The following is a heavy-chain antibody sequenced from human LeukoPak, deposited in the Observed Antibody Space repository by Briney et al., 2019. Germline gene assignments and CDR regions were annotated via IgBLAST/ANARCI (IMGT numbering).Heavy chain of an antibody. CDR2: IYDSGST. J-gene: IGHJ3*02. V-gene: IGHV4-30-2*01. D-gene: IGHD1-1*01. CDR3: ARATGTDAFDI. Sequence: SETLSLTCAVSGGSISSGGHSWGWIRQPPGKGLEWIGYIYDSGSTYYNPSLKSRVNISADRSKNQFSLKLSSVTAADTAVYHCARATGTDAFDIWGQGTMVTVSS. CDR1: GGSISSGGHS.